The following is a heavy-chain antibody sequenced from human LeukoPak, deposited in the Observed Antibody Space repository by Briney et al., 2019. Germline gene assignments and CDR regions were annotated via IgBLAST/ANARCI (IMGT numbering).Heavy chain of an antibody. D-gene: IGHD4-17*01. V-gene: IGHV4-38-2*02. J-gene: IGHJ3*02. CDR3: ARSDYGDLAAFDI. CDR2: IYHSGST. CDR1: GYSICSGYY. Sequence: PSETLSLTCTVSGYSICSGYYWGWIRQPPGKGLEWIGSIYHSGSTYYNPSLKSRVTISVDTSKNQFSLKLSSVTAADTAVYYCARSDYGDLAAFDIWGQGTMVTVSS.